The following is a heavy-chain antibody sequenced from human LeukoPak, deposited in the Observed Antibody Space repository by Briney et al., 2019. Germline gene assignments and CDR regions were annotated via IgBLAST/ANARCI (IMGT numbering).Heavy chain of an antibody. J-gene: IGHJ5*02. Sequence: SETLSLTCAVYGGSLSGYYWNWIRQPPGKGLEWIGEINRSGSINYSPSLKSRVTISLDTSNSQFSLKLSSVTAADTAVYYCARVRITMVRGANNWFDPWGQGTLVTVPS. D-gene: IGHD3-10*01. CDR2: INRSGSI. CDR1: GGSLSGYY. V-gene: IGHV4-34*01. CDR3: ARVRITMVRGANNWFDP.